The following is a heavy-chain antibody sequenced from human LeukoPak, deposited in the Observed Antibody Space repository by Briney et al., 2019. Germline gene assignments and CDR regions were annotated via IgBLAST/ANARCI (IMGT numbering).Heavy chain of an antibody. V-gene: IGHV4-4*09. CDR2: IHASGPT. J-gene: IGHJ4*02. Sequence: PSETLSLTCTVSGGSISTYYWSWIRRPPGKGLEWIAYIHASGPTNYNPSLKSRITISVDTSKNQFSLKLSSVTAADTAVYYCARHDTGIAARPFDNWGQGTLVTVSS. D-gene: IGHD6-6*01. CDR1: GGSISTYY. CDR3: ARHDTGIAARPFDN.